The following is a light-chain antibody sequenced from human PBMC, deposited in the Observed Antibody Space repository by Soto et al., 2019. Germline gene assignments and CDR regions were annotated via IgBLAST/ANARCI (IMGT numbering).Light chain of an antibody. Sequence: DIQMTQSPSTLSASVGDRVTITCRASQSMSNWLAWYQQKPGKAPKLLIYKASTLESGVPSRFSGSGSGTEFTLTISSLQPDDFATYYCQQYNTFPSTFGQGTKLEIK. V-gene: IGKV1-5*03. CDR3: QQYNTFPST. CDR2: KAS. J-gene: IGKJ2*01. CDR1: QSMSNW.